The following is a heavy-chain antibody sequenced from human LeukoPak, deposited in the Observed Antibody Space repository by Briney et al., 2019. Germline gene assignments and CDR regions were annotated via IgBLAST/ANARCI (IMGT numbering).Heavy chain of an antibody. J-gene: IGHJ4*02. CDR2: VNLQSST. V-gene: IGHV4-4*02. CDR1: GGTITSTNY. D-gene: IGHD6-25*01. Sequence: SGTLSLTCGVSGGTITSTNYSTWVRQPPGKGLEWIGDVNLQSSTNYNPSLMGRFAISVDMSENHLSLQLTSVTAADTAVYYCAREGGSYRSLDNWGQGTLVTVSS. CDR3: AREGGSYRSLDN.